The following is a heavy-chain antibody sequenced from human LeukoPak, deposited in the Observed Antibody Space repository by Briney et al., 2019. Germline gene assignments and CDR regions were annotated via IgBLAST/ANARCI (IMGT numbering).Heavy chain of an antibody. CDR3: AKDPNHYDSSGYPVDY. Sequence: GGSLRLSCAASGFTFSSYGMHWVRQAPGKGLEWVAVISYDGSNKYYADSVKGRFTISRDNSKNTLYLQMNSLRAEDTAVYYCAKDPNHYDSSGYPVDYWGQGTLVTVPS. J-gene: IGHJ4*02. D-gene: IGHD3-22*01. CDR1: GFTFSSYG. V-gene: IGHV3-30*18. CDR2: ISYDGSNK.